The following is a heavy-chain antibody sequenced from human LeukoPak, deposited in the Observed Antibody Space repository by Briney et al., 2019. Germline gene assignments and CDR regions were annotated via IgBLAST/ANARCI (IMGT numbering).Heavy chain of an antibody. CDR2: FYPEECEHGET. Sequence: ASVKVSCRVSGYSLYHLSIHGVRHAPGKGLEWMGGFYPEECEHGETIFPQKSEDSLTLPEQKSAVPAYMQLVRLTSEDTAVYYCATDRLEIYALHIWGQGTAVTVSS. J-gene: IGHJ3*02. V-gene: IGHV1-24*01. CDR1: GYSLYHLS. D-gene: IGHD1-1*01. CDR3: ATDRLEIYALHI.